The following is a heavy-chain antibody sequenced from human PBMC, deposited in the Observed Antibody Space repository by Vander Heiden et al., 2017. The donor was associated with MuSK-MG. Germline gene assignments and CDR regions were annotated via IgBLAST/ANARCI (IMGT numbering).Heavy chain of an antibody. J-gene: IGHJ5*02. CDR3: ARGHSDNWFDP. Sequence: QVQLQQWGAGLLKPSETLSPTCAVYGGSFSGYYWSWIRQPPGKGLEWIGEINHSGSTNYNPSLKSRVTISVDTSKNQFSLKLSSVTAADTAVYYCARGHSDNWFDPWGQGTLVTVSS. V-gene: IGHV4-34*01. CDR1: GGSFSGYY. CDR2: INHSGST.